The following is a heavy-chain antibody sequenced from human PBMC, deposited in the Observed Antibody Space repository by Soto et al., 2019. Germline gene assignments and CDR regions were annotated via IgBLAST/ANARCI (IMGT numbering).Heavy chain of an antibody. J-gene: IGHJ6*02. CDR3: ARKGYSSSWYRYYYYGMDV. V-gene: IGHV4-31*03. D-gene: IGHD6-13*01. Sequence: LSLTCTVSGGSISSGGYYWSWIRQHPGKGLEWIGYIYYSGSTYYNPSLKSRVTISVDTSKNQFSLKLSSVTAADTAVYYCARKGYSSSWYRYYYYGMDVWGQGTTVTVSS. CDR2: IYYSGST. CDR1: GGSISSGGYY.